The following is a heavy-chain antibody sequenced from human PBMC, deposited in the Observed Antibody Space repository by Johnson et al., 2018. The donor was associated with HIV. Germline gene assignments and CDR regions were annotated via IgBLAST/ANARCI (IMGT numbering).Heavy chain of an antibody. V-gene: IGHV3-9*01. J-gene: IGHJ3*02. D-gene: IGHD4-23*01. CDR3: ARAERVVTPGGAAFDI. CDR1: GFTFDDYA. CDR2: ISWNSGST. Sequence: VQLVESGGGLVQPGRSLRLSCAASGFTFDDYAMHWVRQAPGKGLEWVSGISWNSGSTYYADSVKGRFTISRDNAKNSLYLQMNSLRAEDTAVYYCARAERVVTPGGAAFDIWGQGTMVTVSS.